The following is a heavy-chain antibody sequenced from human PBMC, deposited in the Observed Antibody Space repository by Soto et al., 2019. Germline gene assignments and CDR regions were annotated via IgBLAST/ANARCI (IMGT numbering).Heavy chain of an antibody. CDR3: AREVGYGGPYSFDI. D-gene: IGHD4-17*01. Sequence: QVQLQESGPGLVKPSQTLSLTCTVSGGSISSGGYYWSWIRQHPGKGLEWIGYIYYSGSTYYNPALKGRVNLTIDTSKNPFSLKPSSGTAADTAVYFCAREVGYGGPYSFDIRGQGTMVTVSS. J-gene: IGHJ3*02. V-gene: IGHV4-31*03. CDR1: GGSISSGGYY. CDR2: IYYSGST.